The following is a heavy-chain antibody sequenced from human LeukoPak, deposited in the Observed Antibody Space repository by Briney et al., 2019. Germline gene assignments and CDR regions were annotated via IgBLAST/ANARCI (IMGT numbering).Heavy chain of an antibody. CDR2: VNPFSGTA. D-gene: IGHD6-6*01. CDR3: ARTKHLVGYFFDF. CDR1: GGSFNSYT. Sequence: SVKVSCKSSGGSFNSYTISWVRQAPGQGLLEWMGGVNPFSGTANYAQQFQGRLTIISDESTRTAYMELSSLGSEDTAVYYCARTKHLVGYFFDFSGQGTLVTVSS. V-gene: IGHV1-69*13. J-gene: IGHJ4*02.